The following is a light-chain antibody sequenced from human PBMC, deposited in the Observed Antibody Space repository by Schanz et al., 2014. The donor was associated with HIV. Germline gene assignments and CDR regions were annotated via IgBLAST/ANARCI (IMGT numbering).Light chain of an antibody. CDR2: AAS. CDR1: QTIGRF. Sequence: IQMTQSPSTVSASVGDRVTITCRASQTIGRFLAWYQQRPGRAPKLLIYAASSLQSGVPSRFSGSGSGTDFTLTISSLQPEDFATYYCQQANSFPPTFGPGTKVDIK. CDR3: QQANSFPPT. J-gene: IGKJ3*01. V-gene: IGKV1-12*01.